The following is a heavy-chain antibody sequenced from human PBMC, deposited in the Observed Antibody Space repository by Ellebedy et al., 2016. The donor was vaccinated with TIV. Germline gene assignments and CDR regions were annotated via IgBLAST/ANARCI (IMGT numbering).Heavy chain of an antibody. J-gene: IGHJ4*02. Sequence: PGGSLRLSCAASGFTVSSNYMNWVRQAPGKGLEWVSVIYSGGDGGDTYYADSVKGRFTISRDNSKNTLYLQMNSLRAEDMAVYYCARDAAGNGGKLDYWGQGALVTVSS. CDR1: GFTVSSNY. CDR2: IYSGGDGGDT. CDR3: ARDAAGNGGKLDY. D-gene: IGHD4-23*01. V-gene: IGHV3-53*01.